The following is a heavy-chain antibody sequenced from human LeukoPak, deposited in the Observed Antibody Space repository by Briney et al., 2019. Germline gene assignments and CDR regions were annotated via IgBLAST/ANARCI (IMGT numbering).Heavy chain of an antibody. CDR3: ATTEHWLPQGVDY. Sequence: GGSLRLSCAASGITFSSYWMSWVRQPPGKGLEWLANIKQDGSEKYYLDSVKGRFTISRDNAKNSMSLQMNSLRPEDTAVYCCATTEHWLPQGVDYWGQGTLVTVSS. CDR2: IKQDGSEK. CDR1: GITFSSYW. V-gene: IGHV3-7*01. D-gene: IGHD6-19*01. J-gene: IGHJ4*02.